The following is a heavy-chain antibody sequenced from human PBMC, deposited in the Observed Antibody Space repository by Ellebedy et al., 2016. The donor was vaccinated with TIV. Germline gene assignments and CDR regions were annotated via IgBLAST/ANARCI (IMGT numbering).Heavy chain of an antibody. J-gene: IGHJ4*02. D-gene: IGHD3-10*01. Sequence: GESLKISXKGFEYSFSNYWIAWVRQRPGKGLEWMGNIDPSDSYTNYSPSFQGHVTMSVDKSVSTAYLQWSSLEASDTAIYYCARHRRFGESYTSFDYWGQGTLLTVSS. CDR2: IDPSDSYT. CDR1: EYSFSNYW. V-gene: IGHV5-10-1*01. CDR3: ARHRRFGESYTSFDY.